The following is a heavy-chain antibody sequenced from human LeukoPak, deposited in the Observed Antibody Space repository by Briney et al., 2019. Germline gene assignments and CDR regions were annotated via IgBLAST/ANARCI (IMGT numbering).Heavy chain of an antibody. CDR1: GYTFSSAW. J-gene: IGHJ4*02. CDR2: INSDGSST. D-gene: IGHD2-2*02. CDR3: ARSMVTIPIPGGY. V-gene: IGHV3-74*01. Sequence: GGSLRLSCAGTGYTFSSAWMHWVRQAPGKGLVWVSRINSDGSSTSYADSVKGRFTISRDNAKNTLYLQMNSLRAEDTAVYYCARSMVTIPIPGGYWGQGTLVTVSS.